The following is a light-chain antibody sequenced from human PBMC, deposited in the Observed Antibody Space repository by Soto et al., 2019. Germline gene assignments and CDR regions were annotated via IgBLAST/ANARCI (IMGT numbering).Light chain of an antibody. CDR3: AAWDDSLNGVL. Sequence: QPVLTQPPSASGTPGQRVTISCSGGSSNIGDNTVNWYQQLPGTAPKVLVYTNNQRPSGVPDRFSGSKSGTSASLAISGLQSEDEADYYCAAWDDSLNGVLFGGGTKLTVL. J-gene: IGLJ2*01. CDR2: TNN. CDR1: SSNIGDNT. V-gene: IGLV1-44*01.